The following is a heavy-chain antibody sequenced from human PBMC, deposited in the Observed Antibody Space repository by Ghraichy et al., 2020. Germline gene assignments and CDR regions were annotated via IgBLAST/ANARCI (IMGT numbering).Heavy chain of an antibody. Sequence: GGSLRLSCAASGFTFSTYAMGWVRQAPGKGLEWVSGISGGGGYTHYADSVKGRFTISRDNSKNTLFLQMNSLRVEDTAVYYCAKCGYSYGVHDSFDIWGRGTMVSVSS. D-gene: IGHD5-18*01. J-gene: IGHJ3*02. CDR1: GFTFSTYA. CDR2: ISGGGGYT. V-gene: IGHV3-23*01. CDR3: AKCGYSYGVHDSFDI.